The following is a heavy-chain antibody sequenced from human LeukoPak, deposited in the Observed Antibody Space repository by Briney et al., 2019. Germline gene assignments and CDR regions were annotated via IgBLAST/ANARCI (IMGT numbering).Heavy chain of an antibody. Sequence: PSETLSLTCAVYGGSFSGYYWSWIRQPPGKELEWIGEINHSGSTNYNPSLKSRVTISVDTSKNQFSLKLSSVTATDTAVYYCARGRVLMVYAILNYYYGMDVWGQGTTVTVSS. CDR3: ARGRVLMVYAILNYYYGMDV. CDR1: GGSFSGYY. J-gene: IGHJ6*02. D-gene: IGHD2-8*01. V-gene: IGHV4-34*01. CDR2: INHSGST.